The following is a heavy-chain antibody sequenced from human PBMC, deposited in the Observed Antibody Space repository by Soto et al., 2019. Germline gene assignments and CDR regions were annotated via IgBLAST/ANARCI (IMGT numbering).Heavy chain of an antibody. Sequence: GALRLSCAASGFTFSSYAMHWVRQAPGKGLEWVAVISYDGSNKYYADSVKGRFTISRDNSKNTLYLQMNSLRAEDTAAYYCARVSSSSWYWFDPWGQGTLVTVSS. D-gene: IGHD6-13*01. CDR2: ISYDGSNK. CDR3: ARVSSSSWYWFDP. J-gene: IGHJ5*02. V-gene: IGHV3-30-3*01. CDR1: GFTFSSYA.